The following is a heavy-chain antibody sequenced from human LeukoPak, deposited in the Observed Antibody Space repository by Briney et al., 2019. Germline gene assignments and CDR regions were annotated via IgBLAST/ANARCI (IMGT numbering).Heavy chain of an antibody. D-gene: IGHD5-18*01. CDR2: IYYSGST. CDR1: GGSISSSSYY. CDR3: ARLHSASLQLSIVNWFDP. J-gene: IGHJ5*02. Sequence: PSETLSLTCTVSGGSISSSSYYWGWIRQPLGKGLEWIGSIYYSGSTYYNPSLKSRVTISVDTSKNQFFLKLSSVTAADTAVYYCARLHSASLQLSIVNWFDPWGQGTLVTVSS. V-gene: IGHV4-39*01.